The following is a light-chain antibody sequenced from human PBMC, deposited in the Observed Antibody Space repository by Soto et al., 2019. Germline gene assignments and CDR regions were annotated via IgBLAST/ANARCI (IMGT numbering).Light chain of an antibody. J-gene: IGKJ2*01. Sequence: DIVLTQSPATLSLSPGERASLSCRASQSVGTSLAWYQQRPGQAPRLLLSAVSTRATGIPARFSGSGTGTDFTLTISGLQPEDVAVYYCQQRVNWPPRDSFGQGTKLEIK. CDR1: QSVGTS. V-gene: IGKV3-11*01. CDR2: AVS. CDR3: QQRVNWPPRDS.